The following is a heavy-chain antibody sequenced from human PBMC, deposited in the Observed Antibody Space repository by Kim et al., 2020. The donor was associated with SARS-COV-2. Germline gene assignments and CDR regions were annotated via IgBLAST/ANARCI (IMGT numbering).Heavy chain of an antibody. D-gene: IGHD2-8*01. CDR3: ARNRQVYYSDY. V-gene: IGHV3-11*06. CDR2: ISTISHYT. Sequence: GGSLRLSCSTSGFTFSDYYMSWIRQAPGKGLEWTSHISTISHYTNYADSVKGRFSISRDNAKNSLYLEMNNLRAEDTAVYYCARNRQVYYSDYWGQGTLV. J-gene: IGHJ4*02. CDR1: GFTFSDYY.